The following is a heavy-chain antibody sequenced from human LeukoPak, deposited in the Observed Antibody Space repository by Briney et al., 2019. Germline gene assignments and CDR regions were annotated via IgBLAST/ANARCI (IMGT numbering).Heavy chain of an antibody. J-gene: IGHJ4*02. CDR1: GFTFSDYY. V-gene: IGHV3-11*01. Sequence: GGSLRLSCVASGFTFSDYYMSWIRQAPGKGLEWVSYISSSGSTIYYADSVKGRFTISRDNAKNSLYLQMHSLRAEDTAVYYCARDHEYTSSWWDYWGQGTLVTVSS. CDR2: ISSSGSTI. CDR3: ARDHEYTSSWWDY. D-gene: IGHD6-13*01.